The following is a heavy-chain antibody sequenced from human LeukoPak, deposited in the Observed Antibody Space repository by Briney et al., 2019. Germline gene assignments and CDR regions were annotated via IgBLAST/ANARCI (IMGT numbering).Heavy chain of an antibody. CDR2: IKQDGSEK. Sequence: GGSLRLSCATSGFTFSSIWMSWVRQAPGKGLEWVANIKQDGSEKYYVDSVKGRFTISRDNAKNSLYLQMNSLRAEDTAVYYCARDRGDYWGQGTLVTVSS. CDR3: ARDRGDY. V-gene: IGHV3-7*05. CDR1: GFTFSSIW. D-gene: IGHD5-12*01. J-gene: IGHJ4*02.